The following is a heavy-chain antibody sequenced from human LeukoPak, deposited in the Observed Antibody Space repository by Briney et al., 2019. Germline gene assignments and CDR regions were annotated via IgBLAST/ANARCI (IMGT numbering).Heavy chain of an antibody. CDR2: VCYGEST. Sequence: PSETLSLTCTVSGYYISSNCWSWIRQTPRKGLEWIGYVCYGESTDYNPSLKSRVTISVDTSKNQFSLKLSSVTAADTAVYYCARSGAAAGKFDPWGQGTLVTVSS. CDR1: GYYISSNC. CDR3: ARSGAAAGKFDP. V-gene: IGHV4-59*01. D-gene: IGHD6-13*01. J-gene: IGHJ5*02.